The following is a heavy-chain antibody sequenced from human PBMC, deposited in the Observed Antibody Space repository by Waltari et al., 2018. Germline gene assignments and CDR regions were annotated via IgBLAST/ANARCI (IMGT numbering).Heavy chain of an antibody. J-gene: IGHJ3*02. CDR2: ISTDGRIT. V-gene: IGHV3-74*01. D-gene: IGHD4-17*01. CDR3: VRSRDDAVNAFDI. Sequence: EVQLVESGGGLVQPGGSPRLSCPAPGFPIISHWMHWVPQAPGKGLVWVSRISTDGRITNYADSVKGRFTISRDNAKNTLYLQMNSLRAEDTATFYCVRSRDDAVNAFDIWGQGTMVTVSS. CDR1: GFPIISHW.